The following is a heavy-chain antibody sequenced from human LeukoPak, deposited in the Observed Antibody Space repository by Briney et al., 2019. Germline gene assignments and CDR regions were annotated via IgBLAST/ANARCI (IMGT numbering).Heavy chain of an antibody. J-gene: IGHJ6*03. CDR2: IWYDGSNK. CDR1: GSSPNNYA. Sequence: GGSLRLSCAASGSSPNNYAMHWVRQAPGKGLEWVAVIWYDGSNKYYADSVKGRFTISRDNSKNTLYLQMNSLRAEDTAVYYCASAGEYYYYYMDVWGKGTTVTVSS. CDR3: ASAGEYYYYYMDV. V-gene: IGHV3-33*01. D-gene: IGHD6-13*01.